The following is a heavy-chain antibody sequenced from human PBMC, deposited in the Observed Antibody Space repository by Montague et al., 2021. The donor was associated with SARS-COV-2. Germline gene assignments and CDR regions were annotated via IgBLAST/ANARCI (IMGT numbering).Heavy chain of an antibody. J-gene: IGHJ6*02. D-gene: IGHD3-3*01. CDR1: GRPLNSGGYY. CDR3: ARHFPETILGVAIHPGGMDV. CDR2: VYHTGRT. V-gene: IGHV4-61*08. Sequence: SETLSLTCTVSGRPLNSGGYYWTWIRQHPGKGLEWIGYVYHTGRTYYNPSLKSRVTISVDTSKNQFSLKLSSVTAADTAVYYCARHFPETILGVAIHPGGMDVWGQGTTVTVSS.